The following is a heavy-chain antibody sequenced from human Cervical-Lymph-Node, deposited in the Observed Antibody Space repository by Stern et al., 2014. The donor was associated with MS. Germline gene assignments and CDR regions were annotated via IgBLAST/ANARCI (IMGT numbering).Heavy chain of an antibody. Sequence: EQLVQSGGGVVSPGGSLRLSCSAPGISFSHVWMTSVRPAPGKGLECVGRIKSYLDGGTTNYAVPVQDRFTISRDDSKAMMYLQMNSLKTDDTGVYYCATDYYDRRNHWGQGTLVTVSS. CDR2: IKSYLDGGTT. CDR1: GISFSHVW. J-gene: IGHJ1*01. V-gene: IGHV3-15*06. CDR3: ATDYYDRRNH. D-gene: IGHD3-22*01.